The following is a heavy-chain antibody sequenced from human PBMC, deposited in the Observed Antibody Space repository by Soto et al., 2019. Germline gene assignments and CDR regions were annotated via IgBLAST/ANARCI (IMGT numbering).Heavy chain of an antibody. CDR1: GFTFSRYW. D-gene: IGHD5-18*01. CDR2: INDDGTIT. Sequence: EVQLVESGGGLVQPGGSLRLSCAASGFTFSRYWMHWVRQAPGEGLVWVSHINDDGTITTYADSVKGRFTISRDNAENTVYLEMNSLRNEYTAAYYCLPSGLRYGNDAFDIWGQGTMVTVSS. V-gene: IGHV3-74*03. CDR3: LPSGLRYGNDAFDI. J-gene: IGHJ3*02.